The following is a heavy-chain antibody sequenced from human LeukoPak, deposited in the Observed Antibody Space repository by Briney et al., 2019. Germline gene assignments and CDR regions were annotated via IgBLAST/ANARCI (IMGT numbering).Heavy chain of an antibody. CDR3: ARVWSPPYTSSWPYYFDY. D-gene: IGHD6-13*01. V-gene: IGHV3-9*01. Sequence: PGRSLRLSCAVSGFTFDDYAMHWVRQVPGKGLEWVSGINWNSDSIGYADSVKGRFTTSRDNAKNSLYLQMSSLRAEDTAVYYCARVWSPPYTSSWPYYFDYWGQGTLVTVSS. CDR2: INWNSDSI. J-gene: IGHJ4*02. CDR1: GFTFDDYA.